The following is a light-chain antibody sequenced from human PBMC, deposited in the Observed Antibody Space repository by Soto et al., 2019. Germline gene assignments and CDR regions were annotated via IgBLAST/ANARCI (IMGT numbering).Light chain of an antibody. Sequence: QLVLTQPASVSGSPGQSITISCTGTSSDIGGYNYVSWYQQYPGKAPKLMIYDVSNRPSGVSNRFSGSKSGNTASLTISGLQADDEADYYCSSYTTSSTLGVFGGGTKLTVL. CDR1: SSDIGGYNY. CDR2: DVS. CDR3: SSYTTSSTLGV. J-gene: IGLJ3*02. V-gene: IGLV2-14*01.